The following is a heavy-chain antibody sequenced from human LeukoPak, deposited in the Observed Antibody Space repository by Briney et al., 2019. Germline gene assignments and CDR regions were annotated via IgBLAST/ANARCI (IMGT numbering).Heavy chain of an antibody. D-gene: IGHD3-10*01. CDR3: AKGSDRSGSYYLDY. CDR2: IGVSSGFT. CDR1: GFTFSSYA. J-gene: IGHJ4*02. Sequence: GGSLRLSCAASGFTFSSYAMSWVRQAPGKGLEWVSTIGVSSGFTYYADSVKGRFTISRDDSKNTLYLQMNSLRADDTAAYYCAKGSDRSGSYYLDYWGQGTLVTVSS. V-gene: IGHV3-23*01.